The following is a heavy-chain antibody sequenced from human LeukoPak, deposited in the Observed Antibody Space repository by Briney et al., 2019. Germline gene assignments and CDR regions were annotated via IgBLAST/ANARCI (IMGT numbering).Heavy chain of an antibody. V-gene: IGHV3-21*01. D-gene: IGHD6-19*01. CDR2: ISSSSSYI. Sequence: PGGSLRLSCAASGFTFSSYSMTWVRQAPGKGLEWVSSISSSSSYIYYADSVKGRFTISRDNAKNSLYLQMNSLRAEDTAVYYCARVLSSGWYAFDIWGQGTMVTVSS. CDR3: ARVLSSGWYAFDI. CDR1: GFTFSSYS. J-gene: IGHJ3*02.